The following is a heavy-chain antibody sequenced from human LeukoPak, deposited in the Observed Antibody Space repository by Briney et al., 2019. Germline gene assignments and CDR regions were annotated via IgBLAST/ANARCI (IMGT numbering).Heavy chain of an antibody. CDR1: GFTFSSYG. J-gene: IGHJ4*02. Sequence: GGSLRLSCAASGFTFSSYGMSWVRQAPGKGLEWVSAISGSGDSTYYADSVKGRFTISRDNSKNTLYLQMNSLRAEDTAVYYCARRAGAYSHPYDYWGQGTLVTVSS. D-gene: IGHD4/OR15-4a*01. V-gene: IGHV3-23*01. CDR2: ISGSGDST. CDR3: ARRAGAYSHPYDY.